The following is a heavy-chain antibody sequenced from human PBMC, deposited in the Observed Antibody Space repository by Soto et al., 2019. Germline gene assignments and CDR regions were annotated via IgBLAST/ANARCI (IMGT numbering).Heavy chain of an antibody. CDR1: GYTLTELS. V-gene: IGHV1-24*01. CDR2: FHPEDGET. CDR3: ATRPNYYGSGIYYFDY. D-gene: IGHD3-10*01. J-gene: IGHJ4*02. Sequence: GASVKVSCKVSGYTLTELSMHWVRQTPGKGLEWMGGFHPEDGETIYAQKFQGRATMTEDTSTDTAYMELSSLRSEDTAVYYCATRPNYYGSGIYYFDYWGQGTLVTVSS.